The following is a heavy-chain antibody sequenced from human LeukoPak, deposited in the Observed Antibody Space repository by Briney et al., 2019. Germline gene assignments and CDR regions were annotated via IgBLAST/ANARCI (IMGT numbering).Heavy chain of an antibody. J-gene: IGHJ4*02. Sequence: GGSLRLSCAASKFTFSTYSMNWVRQAPGKGLEWVSAISGSGGSTYYADSVKGRFTISRDNSKNTLYLQMNSLRAEDTAVYYCAKDPDIVATISDYWGQGTLVTVSS. CDR3: AKDPDIVATISDY. CDR1: KFTFSTYS. CDR2: ISGSGGST. D-gene: IGHD5-12*01. V-gene: IGHV3-23*01.